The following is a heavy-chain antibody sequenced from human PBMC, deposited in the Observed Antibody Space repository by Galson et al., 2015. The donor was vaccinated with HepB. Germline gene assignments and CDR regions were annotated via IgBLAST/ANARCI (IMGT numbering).Heavy chain of an antibody. Sequence: SLRLSCAASGFSIRSHYMNWVRQALGKGLEWVSLIHGGNNKYYADSVKGRFTISRDDSSNTLYLQMNSLRAEDTAVYYCAQLGTGYWGQGTLVTVSS. CDR2: IHGGNNK. V-gene: IGHV3-53*01. J-gene: IGHJ4*02. D-gene: IGHD6-13*01. CDR3: AQLGTGY. CDR1: GFSIRSHY.